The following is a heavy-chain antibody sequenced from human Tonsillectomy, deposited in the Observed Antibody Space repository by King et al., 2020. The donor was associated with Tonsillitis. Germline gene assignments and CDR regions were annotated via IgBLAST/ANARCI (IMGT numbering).Heavy chain of an antibody. V-gene: IGHV3-30*04. CDR1: GFTFSSYA. CDR3: ARERPGGLFFSGSFDP. J-gene: IGHJ5*02. CDR2: ITYDGRIE. Sequence: VQLVESGGGVVQPGRSLRLSCAASGFTFSSYAMHWVRQAPGKGLQWVALITYDGRIENYADSVKGRFTISRDDSKNTLFLHMHSLRADDTAMYYCARERPGGLFFSGSFDPWGQGTLVTVSS. D-gene: IGHD3-16*01.